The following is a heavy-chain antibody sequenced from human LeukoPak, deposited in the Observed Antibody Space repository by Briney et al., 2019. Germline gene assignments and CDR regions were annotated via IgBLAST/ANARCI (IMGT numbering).Heavy chain of an antibody. V-gene: IGHV1-3*01. CDR1: GYTFTNYT. Sequence: GASVKVSCKASGYTFTNYTIHWVRQAPGQRLEWMGWINAGTSNRKYSQKFQDRVTITRETSATTAYMELSSLTSEDTAVYYCARVSDDSGWNFDYWGQGTLVTVSS. D-gene: IGHD6-19*01. J-gene: IGHJ4*02. CDR2: INAGTSNR. CDR3: ARVSDDSGWNFDY.